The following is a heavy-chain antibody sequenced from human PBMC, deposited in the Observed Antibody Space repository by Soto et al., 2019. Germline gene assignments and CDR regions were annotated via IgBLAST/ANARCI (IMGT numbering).Heavy chain of an antibody. CDR3: ARAPYCSGGSCYSSPYYGMDV. D-gene: IGHD2-15*01. J-gene: IGHJ6*02. V-gene: IGHV3-33*01. CDR1: GFTFSSYG. CDR2: IWYDGSNK. Sequence: PGGSLRLSCAASGFTFSSYGMHWVRQAPGKGLEWVAVIWYDGSNKYYADSVKGRFTISRDNSKNTLYLQMNSLRAEDTAVYYCARAPYCSGGSCYSSPYYGMDVWGQGTTVTV.